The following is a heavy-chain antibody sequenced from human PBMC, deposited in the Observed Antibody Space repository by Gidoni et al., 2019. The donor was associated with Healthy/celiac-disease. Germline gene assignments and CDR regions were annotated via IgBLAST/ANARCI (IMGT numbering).Heavy chain of an antibody. D-gene: IGHD3-10*01. Sequence: EVPLVQSGAEVKQPGESLTISCKGSGYSFTSYWIGWVRQMPGKGLEWMGIIYPGDSDTRYSPSFQGQVTISADKSISTAYLQWSSLKASDTAMYYCALRMVRGVIITSGAFDIWGQGTMVTVSS. J-gene: IGHJ3*02. CDR2: IYPGDSDT. CDR1: GYSFTSYW. V-gene: IGHV5-51*01. CDR3: ALRMVRGVIITSGAFDI.